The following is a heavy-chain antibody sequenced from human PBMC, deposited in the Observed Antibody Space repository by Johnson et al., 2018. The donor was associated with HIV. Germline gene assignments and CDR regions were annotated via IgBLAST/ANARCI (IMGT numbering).Heavy chain of an antibody. J-gene: IGHJ3*02. Sequence: VQLVESGGGLVQPGGSLRLSCAASGFTFSSYAMSWVRQAPGKGLEWVPAISGSGGSTYYADSVKGRFTISRDNAKNTLYLQMNSQRAEDTAVYYWAETSRGSSWCDAFDIWGQGTMVTVSP. CDR1: GFTFSSYA. V-gene: IGHV3-23*04. D-gene: IGHD6-13*01. CDR3: AETSRGSSWCDAFDI. CDR2: ISGSGGST.